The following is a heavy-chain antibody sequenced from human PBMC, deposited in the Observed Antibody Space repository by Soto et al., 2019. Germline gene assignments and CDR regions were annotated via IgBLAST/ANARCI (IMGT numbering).Heavy chain of an antibody. CDR2: ISGSGGST. D-gene: IGHD2-2*01. CDR1: GFTFSSYA. J-gene: IGHJ4*02. CDR3: AKHWASWVVVVPAAMGY. Sequence: PGGSLRLSCAASGFTFSSYAMSWVRQAPRKGLEWVSAISGSGGSTYYADSVKGRFTISRDNSKNTLYLQMNSLRAEDTAVYYCAKHWASWVVVVPAAMGYWGQGTLVTVSS. V-gene: IGHV3-23*01.